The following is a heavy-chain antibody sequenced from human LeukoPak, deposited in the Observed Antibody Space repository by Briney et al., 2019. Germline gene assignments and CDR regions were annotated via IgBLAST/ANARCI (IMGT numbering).Heavy chain of an antibody. CDR1: GFTFSSYA. Sequence: QPGGSLRLSCAASGFTFSSYAMSWVRQAPGKGLEGVSAISGSGGSTYYADSVKGRFTISRDNSKNTLYLQMNSLRAEDTAVYYCAKVKSSGWYYFDYWGQGTLVTVSS. V-gene: IGHV3-23*01. CDR2: ISGSGGST. CDR3: AKVKSSGWYYFDY. J-gene: IGHJ4*02. D-gene: IGHD6-19*01.